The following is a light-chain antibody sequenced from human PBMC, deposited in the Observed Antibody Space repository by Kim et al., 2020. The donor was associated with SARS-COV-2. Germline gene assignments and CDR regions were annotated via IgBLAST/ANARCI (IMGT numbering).Light chain of an antibody. CDR3: CSCAGSSTFVV. Sequence: QSVLTQPASVSGSPGQSITISCTGTSSDVGSYNLVSWYQQYPGKAPKLIIYEVTKRPSGDSNRFSGSKSGNTASLTISGLQAEDEANYYCCSCAGSSTFVVFGGGTQLTVL. V-gene: IGLV2-23*02. J-gene: IGLJ2*01. CDR2: EVT. CDR1: SSDVGSYNL.